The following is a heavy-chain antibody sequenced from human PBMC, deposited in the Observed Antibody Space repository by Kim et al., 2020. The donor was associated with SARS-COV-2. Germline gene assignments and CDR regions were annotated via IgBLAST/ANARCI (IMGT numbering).Heavy chain of an antibody. Sequence: GGSLRLSCAASGFTFSSYAMHWVRQAPGKGLEWVAVISYDGSNKYYADSVKGRFTISRDNSKNTLYLQMNSLRAEDTAVYYCARGGRVVATTPRRTGGYFDLWGRGTLVTVSS. D-gene: IGHD5-12*01. CDR2: ISYDGSNK. V-gene: IGHV3-30*04. CDR3: ARGGRVVATTPRRTGGYFDL. CDR1: GFTFSSYA. J-gene: IGHJ2*01.